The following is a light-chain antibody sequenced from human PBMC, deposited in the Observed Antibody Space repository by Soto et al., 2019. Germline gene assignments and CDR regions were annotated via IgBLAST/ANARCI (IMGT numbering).Light chain of an antibody. V-gene: IGLV2-14*01. CDR1: SSDVGAYNY. CDR3: SSKRDSSTLFV. CDR2: EVT. J-gene: IGLJ1*01. Sequence: QSALTQPASVSGSPGQSITISCTGTSSDVGAYNYVSWYQHHPGKVPKLLIYEVTNRPSGVSDRFSGSKSGNTASLTISGLQAEDEADCYCSSKRDSSTLFVFGTGTKVTVL.